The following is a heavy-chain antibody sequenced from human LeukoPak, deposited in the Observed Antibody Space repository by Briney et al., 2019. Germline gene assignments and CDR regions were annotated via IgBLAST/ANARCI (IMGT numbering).Heavy chain of an antibody. CDR1: GGPITISNW. Sequence: SETLTLPCAVSGGPITISNWWSWVRQSPGKGLEWIGEIYHSGSTNRNPSLKSRVTISADKSKNQFSLNLSSVTVADTAVYYCARVRDGSRLDYWGQGTLVTVSS. CDR3: ARVRDGSRLDY. CDR2: IYHSGST. J-gene: IGHJ4*02. V-gene: IGHV4-4*02. D-gene: IGHD1-26*01.